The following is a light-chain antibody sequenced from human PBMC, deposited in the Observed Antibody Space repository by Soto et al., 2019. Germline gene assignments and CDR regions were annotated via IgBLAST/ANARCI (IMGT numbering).Light chain of an antibody. Sequence: EIVLTQSPGTLSLSPGERATLSCRTSQSVSNTYLAWYQQKPGQAPRLLIYHASSRPTGIPGRFSGSGSGTDFTHTISRLEPEDFACYCCQQYGTSPPVYSFGQGTKRQI. CDR2: HAS. J-gene: IGKJ2*01. V-gene: IGKV3-20*01. CDR1: QSVSNTY. CDR3: QQYGTSPPVYS.